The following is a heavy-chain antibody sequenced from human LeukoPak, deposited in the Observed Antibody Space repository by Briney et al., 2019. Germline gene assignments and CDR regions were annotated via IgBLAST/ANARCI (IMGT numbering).Heavy chain of an antibody. Sequence: ETLSLTCAVYGGSFSGYYWSWVRQAPGKGLEWVSVIHSGGSTYYADSVKGRFTISRDNSKNTLYLQMNSLRAEDTAVYYCARVVGLWGQGTLVTVSS. V-gene: IGHV3-53*01. J-gene: IGHJ4*02. CDR3: ARVVGL. CDR1: GGSFSGYY. CDR2: IHSGGST.